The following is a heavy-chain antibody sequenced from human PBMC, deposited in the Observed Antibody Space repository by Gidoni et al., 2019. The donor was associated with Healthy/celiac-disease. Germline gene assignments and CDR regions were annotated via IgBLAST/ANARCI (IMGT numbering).Heavy chain of an antibody. J-gene: IGHJ4*02. Sequence: EVQLLESGGGLVQPGGSLGLSCAASGFTFSIYALSGVRQAPGKGLEWVSAISGRGGSTYYADSVKGRFTISRDNSKNTLYLQMNSLRAEDTAVYYCAKDWGGIVVVPAAMPDPFDYWGQGTLVTVSS. CDR3: AKDWGGIVVVPAAMPDPFDY. D-gene: IGHD2-2*01. CDR1: GFTFSIYA. V-gene: IGHV3-23*01. CDR2: ISGRGGST.